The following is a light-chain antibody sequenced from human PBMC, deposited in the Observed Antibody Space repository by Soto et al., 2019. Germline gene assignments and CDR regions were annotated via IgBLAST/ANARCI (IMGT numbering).Light chain of an antibody. CDR3: ASWDDSLNGWV. CDR2: SDN. J-gene: IGLJ3*02. CDR1: SSDIGSNT. V-gene: IGLV1-44*01. Sequence: QSVLTQPPSASGTPGQRVAISCSGSSSDIGSNTVNWYQHLPGTAPQLLMYSDNQRPSGVPDRFSGSKSGTSASLAISGLQSEDEGDYYSASWDDSLNGWVFGGGTKLTVL.